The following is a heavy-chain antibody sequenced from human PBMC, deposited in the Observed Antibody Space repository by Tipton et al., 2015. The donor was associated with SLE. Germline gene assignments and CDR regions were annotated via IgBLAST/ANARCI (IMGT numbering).Heavy chain of an antibody. CDR1: GYTFTGYY. CDR2: INPNRGGT. D-gene: IGHD6-19*01. CDR3: ARDRGSSGSYGGFYFDN. J-gene: IGHJ4*02. V-gene: IGHV1-2*02. Sequence: QLVQSGPEVKKPGASVKVSCKASGYTFTGYYMHWVRQAPGRGLEWMGWINPNRGGTNYAQKFQGRVTMTRDTPISTAYLELSRLRSDDTAVYYCARDRGSSGSYGGFYFDNWGPGTLVTVSS.